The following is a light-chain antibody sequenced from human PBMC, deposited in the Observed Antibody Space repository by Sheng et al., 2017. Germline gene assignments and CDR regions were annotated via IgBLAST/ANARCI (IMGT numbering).Light chain of an antibody. CDR3: QVWDRSSYYV. CDR2: DDS. J-gene: IGLJ1*01. CDR1: NIGSKS. V-gene: IGLV3-21*02. Sequence: SYELTQPPSVSVAPGETATITCGENNIGSKSVHWYQQKPGQAPMVVVYDDSDRPSGIPERFSGSNSGNTATLTISRVEAGDEADFYCQVWDRSSYYVFGSGTKVTVL.